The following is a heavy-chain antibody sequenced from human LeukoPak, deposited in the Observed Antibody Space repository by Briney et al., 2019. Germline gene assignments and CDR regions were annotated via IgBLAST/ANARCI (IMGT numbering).Heavy chain of an antibody. CDR1: GGTFSSYA. D-gene: IGHD3-22*01. Sequence: SVKVSCKASGGTFSSYAVSWVRQAPGQGLEWMGGIIPIFGTANYAQKFQGRVTITADESTSTAYMELSSLRSEDTAVYYCANPRYDSSGYYYVDWGQGTLVTVSS. CDR2: IIPIFGTA. CDR3: ANPRYDSSGYYYVD. V-gene: IGHV1-69*13. J-gene: IGHJ4*02.